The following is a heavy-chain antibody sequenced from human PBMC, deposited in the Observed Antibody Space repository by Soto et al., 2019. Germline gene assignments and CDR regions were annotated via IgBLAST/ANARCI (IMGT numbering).Heavy chain of an antibody. CDR2: INGDTGKT. V-gene: IGHV1-3*01. J-gene: IGHJ6*02. CDR1: GFNFESYT. D-gene: IGHD1-1*01. Sequence: QIVQSGAEVKKPGASVRISCKSSGFNFESYTIHWLRQAPGHRFEWMGSINGDTGKTSYSRKGRKRVTISRDRAASTAYVEVRSLATDDTAVYFCARGAGTGKFYQYAVDVWGQGTTVIVSS. CDR3: ARGAGTGKFYQYAVDV.